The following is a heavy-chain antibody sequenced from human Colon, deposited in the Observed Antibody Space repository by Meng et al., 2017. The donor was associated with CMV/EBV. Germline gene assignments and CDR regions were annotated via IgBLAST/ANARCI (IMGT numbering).Heavy chain of an antibody. J-gene: IGHJ4*02. CDR3: ARGWPPDY. V-gene: IGHV3-72*01. CDR2: YKKRGDNYIT. D-gene: IGHD6-13*01. CDR1: GFTMGDHW. Sequence: GESLKISCAASGFTMGDHWMDWVRQAPGKGLEWVGRYKKRGDNYITEYGVSVKGRVSISRDDSKNSLRLQMNSLKTGDTAIYYCARGWPPDYWGQGTLVTVSS.